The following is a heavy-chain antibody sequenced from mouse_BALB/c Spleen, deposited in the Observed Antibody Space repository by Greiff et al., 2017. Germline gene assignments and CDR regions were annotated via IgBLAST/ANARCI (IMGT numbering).Heavy chain of an antibody. D-gene: IGHD2-4*01. V-gene: IGHV5-9-3*01. Sequence: DVMLVESGGGLVKPGGSLKLSCAASGFTFSSYSMSWVRQTPEKRLEWVATISSGGSYTYYPVSVKGRFTISRDNAKNTLYLQMSSLRSEDTTMYYCARHNDCWGQGTTRTVSS. J-gene: IGHJ2*01. CDR2: ISSGGSYT. CDR3: ARHNDC. CDR1: GFTFSSYS.